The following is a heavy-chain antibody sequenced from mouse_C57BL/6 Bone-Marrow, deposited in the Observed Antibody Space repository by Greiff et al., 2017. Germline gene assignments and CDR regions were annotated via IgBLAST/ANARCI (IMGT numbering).Heavy chain of an antibody. J-gene: IGHJ3*01. CDR3: AREGYYDGSSYEFAY. CDR2: ISNLAYSI. D-gene: IGHD1-1*01. V-gene: IGHV5-15*01. CDR1: GFTFSDYG. Sequence: EVKLVESGGGLVQPGGSLKLSCAASGFTFSDYGMAWVRQAPRKGPEWVAFISNLAYSIYYADTVTGRFTISRENAKNTLYLEMSSLRSEDTAMYYCAREGYYDGSSYEFAYWGQGTLVTVSA.